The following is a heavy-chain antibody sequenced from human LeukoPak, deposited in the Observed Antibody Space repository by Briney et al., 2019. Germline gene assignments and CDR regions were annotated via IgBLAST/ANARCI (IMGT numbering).Heavy chain of an antibody. CDR3: AREGSVGVTSDDAFDI. CDR1: GFTFSSYW. J-gene: IGHJ3*02. V-gene: IGHV3-74*01. Sequence: HPGGSLRLSCAASGFTFSSYWMHWVRQAPGKGLVWVSRINTDGSSTSYADSVKGRFTISRDNAKNTLYLQMNSLRAEDTAVYYCAREGSVGVTSDDAFDIWGQGTMVTVSS. D-gene: IGHD1-26*01. CDR2: INTDGSST.